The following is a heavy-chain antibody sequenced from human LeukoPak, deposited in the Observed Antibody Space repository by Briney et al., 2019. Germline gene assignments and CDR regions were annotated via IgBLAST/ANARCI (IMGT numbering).Heavy chain of an antibody. CDR1: GGTFSSYA. D-gene: IGHD6-13*01. CDR2: IIPIFGTA. Sequence: ASVKVSCKASGGTFSSYAISWVRQAPGQGLEWMGGIIPIFGTANYAQKFQGRVTITADKSTSTAYMELSSLRSEDTAVYYCARGDFGQQLVTDYYYMDVWGKGTTVTVSS. J-gene: IGHJ6*03. V-gene: IGHV1-69*06. CDR3: ARGDFGQQLVTDYYYMDV.